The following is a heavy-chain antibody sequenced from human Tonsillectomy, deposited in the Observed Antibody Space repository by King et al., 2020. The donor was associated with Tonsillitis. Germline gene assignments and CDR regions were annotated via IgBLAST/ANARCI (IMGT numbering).Heavy chain of an antibody. D-gene: IGHD4-23*01. CDR2: IWFDGRNK. V-gene: IGHV3-33*01. CDR3: ARDYGGNSWAH. J-gene: IGHJ4*03. Sequence: HVQLVESGGGVVQPGGSLRLFCAASGFTFSNFGMHWVRQAPGKGLGGVAVIWFDGRNKYYADSVEGRFTISRVNSKNTLYLQMNSLKADDTAIYYCARDYGGNSWAHWGHGTLVTVSS. CDR1: GFTFSNFG.